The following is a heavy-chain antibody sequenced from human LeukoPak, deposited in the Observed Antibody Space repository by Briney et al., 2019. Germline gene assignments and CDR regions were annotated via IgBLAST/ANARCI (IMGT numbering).Heavy chain of an antibody. V-gene: IGHV1-69*13. CDR3: ARGRTNYYGSGSYPKGFDY. CDR2: IIPIFGTA. D-gene: IGHD3-10*01. J-gene: IGHJ4*02. Sequence: SVKVSCKASGGTFSSYAISWVRQAPGQGLEWMGGIIPIFGTANYAQKFQGRVAITADESTSTAYMELSSLRSEDTAVYYCARGRTNYYGSGSYPKGFDYWGQGTLVTVSS. CDR1: GGTFSSYA.